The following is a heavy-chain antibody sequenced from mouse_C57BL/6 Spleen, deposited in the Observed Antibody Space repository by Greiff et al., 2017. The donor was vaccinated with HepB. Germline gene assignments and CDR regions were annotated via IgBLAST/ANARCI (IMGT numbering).Heavy chain of an antibody. CDR3: ARSTDGFHY. Sequence: QVTLKVCGPGILQSSQTLSLTCSFSGFSLSTSGMGVSWIRQPSGKGLEWLAHIYWDDDKRYNPSLKSRLTISKDTSRNQVFLKITSVDTADTATYYCARSTDGFHYWGQGTTLTVSS. J-gene: IGHJ2*01. V-gene: IGHV8-12*01. CDR2: IYWDDDK. CDR1: GFSLSTSGMG. D-gene: IGHD2-3*01.